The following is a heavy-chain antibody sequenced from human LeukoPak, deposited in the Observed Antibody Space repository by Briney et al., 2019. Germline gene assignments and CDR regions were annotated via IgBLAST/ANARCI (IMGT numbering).Heavy chain of an antibody. CDR3: AKAVHSSSSGVVDY. Sequence: GGSLRLSCAASGFTFSNYAMHWVRQAPGKGLEWVTFIRYDGSNKYYAESVKGRFTISRDNSKNTLYLQMSSLRAEDTAVYYCAKAVHSSSSGVVDYWGQGTLVTVSS. V-gene: IGHV3-30*02. CDR2: IRYDGSNK. CDR1: GFTFSNYA. D-gene: IGHD6-6*01. J-gene: IGHJ4*02.